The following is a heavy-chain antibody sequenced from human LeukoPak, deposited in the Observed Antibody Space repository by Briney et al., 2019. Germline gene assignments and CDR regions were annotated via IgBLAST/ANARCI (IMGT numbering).Heavy chain of an antibody. D-gene: IGHD2-2*01. Sequence: PSETLSLTCAVYGGSFSGYYWSWIRQPPGKGLEWIGEINHSGSTNYNPPLKSRVTISVDTSKNQFSLKLSSVTAADTAVYYCARARLGYCSSTSCYHGNWFDPWGQGTLVTVSS. CDR2: INHSGST. CDR3: ARARLGYCSSTSCYHGNWFDP. CDR1: GGSFSGYY. J-gene: IGHJ5*02. V-gene: IGHV4-34*01.